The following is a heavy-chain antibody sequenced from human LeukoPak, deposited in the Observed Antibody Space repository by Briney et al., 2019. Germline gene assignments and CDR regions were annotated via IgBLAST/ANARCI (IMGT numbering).Heavy chain of an antibody. Sequence: GASVKVSCKASGYTFIRYGINWVRQAPGQGLVWMGWITAYNGNTNYAQKLQGRVTMTTDTSTGTAYMELRSLRSDDTAVHYCARAGYDLLTLAPDPANDYWGQGTLVTVSS. CDR3: ARAGYDLLTLAPDPANDY. CDR2: ITAYNGNT. CDR1: GYTFIRYG. J-gene: IGHJ4*02. D-gene: IGHD3-9*01. V-gene: IGHV1-18*01.